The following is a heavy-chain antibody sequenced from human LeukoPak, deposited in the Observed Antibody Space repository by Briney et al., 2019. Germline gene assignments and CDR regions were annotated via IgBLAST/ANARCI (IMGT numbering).Heavy chain of an antibody. V-gene: IGHV4-34*01. J-gene: IGHJ3*02. D-gene: IGHD2-8*01. CDR2: INHSGST. CDR1: GGSFSGYY. Sequence: SETLSLTCAVYGGSFSGYYWSWIRQPPGKRLEWIGEINHSGSTNYNPSLKSRVTISVDTSKNQFSLKLSSVTAADTAVYYCARDSASILRAGRAFDIWGQGTMVTVSS. CDR3: ARDSASILRAGRAFDI.